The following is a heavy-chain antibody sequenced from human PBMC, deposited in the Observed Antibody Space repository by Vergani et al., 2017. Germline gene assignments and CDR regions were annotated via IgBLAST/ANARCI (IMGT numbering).Heavy chain of an antibody. V-gene: IGHV3-9*03. CDR3: AKDRFGYYDILTGYYYDY. J-gene: IGHJ4*02. CDR1: GFTFDDYA. D-gene: IGHD3-9*01. CDR2: ISWNSGSI. Sequence: EVQLVESGGGLVQPGRSLRLSCAASGFTFDDYAMHWVRQAPGKGLEWVSGISWNSGSIGYADSVKGRFTISRDNAKNSLYLQMNSLRAEDMALYYCAKDRFGYYDILTGYYYDYWGQGTLVTVSS.